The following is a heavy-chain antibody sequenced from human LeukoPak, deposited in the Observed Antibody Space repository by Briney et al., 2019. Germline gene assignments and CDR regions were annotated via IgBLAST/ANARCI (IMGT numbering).Heavy chain of an antibody. D-gene: IGHD3-10*01. CDR2: INPSGGST. CDR1: GYTFTSYY. Sequence: ASVKVSCKASGYTFTSYYMHWVRQAPGQGLEWMGIINPSGGSTSYAQKFQGRVTMTRDMSTSTVYMELSSLRSEDTAVYYCARSPGHLRYRDVWGKGTTVTVSS. J-gene: IGHJ6*03. CDR3: ARSPGHLRYRDV. V-gene: IGHV1-46*01.